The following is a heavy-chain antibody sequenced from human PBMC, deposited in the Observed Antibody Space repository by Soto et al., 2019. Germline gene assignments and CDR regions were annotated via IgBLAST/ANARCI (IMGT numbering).Heavy chain of an antibody. CDR2: VSGRGGTT. CDR3: ATGGLP. CDR1: GFPFSNFA. Sequence: EVQLLESGGGLVQPGGSLRLSCAASGFPFSNFAMSWVRQAPGKGLEWVSTVSGRGGTTYYTDSVKGRFTISRDNSKGMLYLEMSSLRAEDSAIYYCATGGLPWGQGTLVNVSS. D-gene: IGHD4-17*01. J-gene: IGHJ4*02. V-gene: IGHV3-23*01.